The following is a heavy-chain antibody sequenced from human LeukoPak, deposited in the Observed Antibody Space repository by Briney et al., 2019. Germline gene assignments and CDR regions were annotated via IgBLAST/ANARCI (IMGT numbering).Heavy chain of an antibody. Sequence: GASVKVSCKVSGYTLTELSMHWVRQAPGKGLEWMGGFDPEDGETIYAQKFQGRDTMTEDTSTDTAYMELSSLRSEDTAVYHCATGDILTGYTNFDYWGQGTLVTVSS. CDR1: GYTLTELS. D-gene: IGHD3-9*01. CDR2: FDPEDGET. V-gene: IGHV1-24*01. CDR3: ATGDILTGYTNFDY. J-gene: IGHJ4*02.